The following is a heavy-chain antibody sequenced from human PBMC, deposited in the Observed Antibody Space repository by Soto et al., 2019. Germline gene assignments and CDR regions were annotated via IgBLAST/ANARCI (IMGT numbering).Heavy chain of an antibody. V-gene: IGHV3-23*01. D-gene: IGHD3-10*01. J-gene: IGHJ5*02. Sequence: PGGSLRLSCAASGFTIGTTDMSWVRQAPGEGLEWVSTIDGSGGITYYADSVKGRFTISRDNSRNTVYLQMNSLRGDDTALYYCVKNSGWFNTWGQGAQVTVSS. CDR2: IDGSGGIT. CDR1: GFTIGTTD. CDR3: VKNSGWFNT.